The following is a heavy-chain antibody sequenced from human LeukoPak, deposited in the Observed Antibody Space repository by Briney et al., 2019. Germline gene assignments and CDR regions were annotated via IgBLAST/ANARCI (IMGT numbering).Heavy chain of an antibody. D-gene: IGHD4-17*01. CDR3: ARAHGPYGDYYYFDY. Sequence: GSLRLSCAASGFTVSSTYMSWVRQPPGKGLEWIGEINHSGRTNYNPSLKSRVTISVDTSKNQFSLKLSSVTAADTAVYYCARAHGPYGDYYYFDYWGQGTLVTVSS. V-gene: IGHV4-34*01. CDR2: INHSGRT. J-gene: IGHJ4*02. CDR1: GFTVSSTY.